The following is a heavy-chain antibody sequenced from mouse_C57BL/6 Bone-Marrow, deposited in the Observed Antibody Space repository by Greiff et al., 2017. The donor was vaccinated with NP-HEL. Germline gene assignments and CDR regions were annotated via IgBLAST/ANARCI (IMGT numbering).Heavy chain of an antibody. CDR2: INYDGSST. Sequence: EVMLVESEGGLVQPGSSMKLSCTASGFTFSDYYMAWVRQVPEKGLEWVANINYDGSSTYYLDSLKSRFIISRDNAKNILYLQMSSLKSEDTATYYCARGGYRLFDYWGQGTTLTVSS. J-gene: IGHJ2*01. CDR1: GFTFSDYY. D-gene: IGHD2-2*01. CDR3: ARGGYRLFDY. V-gene: IGHV5-16*01.